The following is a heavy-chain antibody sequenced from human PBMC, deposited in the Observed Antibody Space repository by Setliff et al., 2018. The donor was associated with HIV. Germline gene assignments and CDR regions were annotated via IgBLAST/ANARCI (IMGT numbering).Heavy chain of an antibody. V-gene: IGHV1-69*05. CDR2: IIPMYGVT. Sequence: GASVTVSCKASGGTFSSYVISWVRQAPGQGPEWMGGIIPMYGVTNYAQKFQGRVTITTDESTSTAYMELSSLRSEDTAVYYCALPYCSGGNCWSSASLPPAGWFDPWGQGTLVTVSS. J-gene: IGHJ5*02. D-gene: IGHD2-15*01. CDR1: GGTFSSYV. CDR3: ALPYCSGGNCWSSASLPPAGWFDP.